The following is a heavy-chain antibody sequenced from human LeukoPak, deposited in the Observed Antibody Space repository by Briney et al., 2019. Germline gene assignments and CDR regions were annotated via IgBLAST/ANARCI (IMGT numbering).Heavy chain of an antibody. J-gene: IGHJ4*02. CDR3: GSYPRSVSTPPFDF. V-gene: IGHV1-2*02. CDR2: MNPNNYDT. CDR1: GYSFTAQY. D-gene: IGHD3-3*02. Sequence: ASVKVSCKACGYSFTAQYMHWLRQAPGQGLEGMGWMNPNNYDTKYAQSFLGRGIMTRDTSTTAAYMELSSLRSDDTAVYFCGSYPRSVSTPPFDFWGQGTLVTVSS.